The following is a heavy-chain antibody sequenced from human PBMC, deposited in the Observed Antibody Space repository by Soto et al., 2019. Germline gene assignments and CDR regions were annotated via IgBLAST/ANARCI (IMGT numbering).Heavy chain of an antibody. Sequence: SGSTLVNPTQTLTLTCTFSGFSLTTSGVGVGWIRQPPGKALEWLALIYCNDVKRYSPSLKIRLTITKDTSKNQVVLTVTNMDPVDTATYSCSHSALYTSTWFYFDQWGQGTLVTVSS. CDR1: GFSLTTSGVG. D-gene: IGHD6-13*01. CDR3: SHSALYTSTWFYFDQ. CDR2: IYCNDVK. V-gene: IGHV2-5*01. J-gene: IGHJ4*02.